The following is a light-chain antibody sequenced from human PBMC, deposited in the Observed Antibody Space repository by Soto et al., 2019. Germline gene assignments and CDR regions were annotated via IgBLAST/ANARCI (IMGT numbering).Light chain of an antibody. CDR1: QSINSY. CDR3: QQYNSYPLT. V-gene: IGKV1-39*01. Sequence: DIQMTQSPMSLSASVGDRVTITCRASQSINSYLNWYQQKPGKAPKLLIYAASSLQSGVPSRFSGRGSGTDFTLTISSLQPEDFATYYCQQYNSYPLTFGGGTKVEIK. CDR2: AAS. J-gene: IGKJ4*01.